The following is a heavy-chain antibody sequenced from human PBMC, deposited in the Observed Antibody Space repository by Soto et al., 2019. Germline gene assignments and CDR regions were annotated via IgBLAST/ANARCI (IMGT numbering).Heavy chain of an antibody. Sequence: PGGSLRLSCAASGFTFSSYGMQWVRQAPGKGLECVAVISYDGSNKNYADSVKGRFTISRDNSKNTQYLQMNSLRAEDMAVYYCAKEVWSGPMDVWGQGTTVTVSS. D-gene: IGHD3-3*01. CDR1: GFTFSSYG. CDR3: AKEVWSGPMDV. J-gene: IGHJ6*02. V-gene: IGHV3-30*18. CDR2: ISYDGSNK.